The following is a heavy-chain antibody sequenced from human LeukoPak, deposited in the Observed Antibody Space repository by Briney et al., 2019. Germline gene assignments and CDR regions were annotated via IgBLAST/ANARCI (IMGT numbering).Heavy chain of an antibody. Sequence: PGGSLRLSCAAPGFTFSSYAMSWVRQAPGKGLEWVSAISGSGGSTYYADSVKGRFTISRDNSKNTLYLQMNSLRAEDTAVYYCAKDSDYGDYGGHFQHWGQGTLVTVSS. D-gene: IGHD4-17*01. J-gene: IGHJ1*01. V-gene: IGHV3-23*01. CDR3: AKDSDYGDYGGHFQH. CDR1: GFTFSSYA. CDR2: ISGSGGST.